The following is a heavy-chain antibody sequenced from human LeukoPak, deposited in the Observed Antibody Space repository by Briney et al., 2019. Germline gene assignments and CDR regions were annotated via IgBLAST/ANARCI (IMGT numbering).Heavy chain of an antibody. D-gene: IGHD6-13*01. V-gene: IGHV4-39*01. CDR3: ARRDAAAGRRIDY. J-gene: IGHJ4*02. CDR1: GGSISSSSYY. CDR2: IYYSGHT. Sequence: SETLSLTCSVSGGSISSSSYYWGRVRQPPGKGLEWIGSIYYSGHTYYTPSLKSRVTISEDTSKNQFSLKLSSVTAADTAVYYCARRDAAAGRRIDYWGQGTLVTVSS.